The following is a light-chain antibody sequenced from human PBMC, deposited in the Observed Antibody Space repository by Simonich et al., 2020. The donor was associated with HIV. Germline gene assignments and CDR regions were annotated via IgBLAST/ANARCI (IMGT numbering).Light chain of an antibody. CDR3: QQYDNLPPLT. Sequence: DIQMTQSPSSLSASVGDRVTISCRASQKISTFLNWYQQKPGKAPKLLIYDASNLETGVPSRFSGSGSGTDFTFTISSLQPEDIATYYCQQYDNLPPLTFGGGTKVEIK. V-gene: IGKV1-33*01. CDR2: DAS. J-gene: IGKJ4*01. CDR1: QKISTF.